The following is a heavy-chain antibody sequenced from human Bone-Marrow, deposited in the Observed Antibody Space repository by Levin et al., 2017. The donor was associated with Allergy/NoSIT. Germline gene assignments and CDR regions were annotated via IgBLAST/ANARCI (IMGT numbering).Heavy chain of an antibody. V-gene: IGHV3-9*01. CDR1: GFTFDDYA. Sequence: SLKISCAASGFTFDDYAMHWVRQAPGKGLEWVSGISWNSGSIGYADSVKGRFTISRDNAKNSLYLQMNSLRAEDTALYYCAKGRRRRSQKYCTNGVCYGAAAGGHYYYGMDGWGQGTTVTVSS. J-gene: IGHJ6*02. CDR3: AKGRRRRSQKYCTNGVCYGAAAGGHYYYGMDG. CDR2: ISWNSGSI. D-gene: IGHD2-8*01.